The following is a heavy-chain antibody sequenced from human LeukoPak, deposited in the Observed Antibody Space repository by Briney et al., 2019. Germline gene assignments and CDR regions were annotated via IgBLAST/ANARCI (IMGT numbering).Heavy chain of an antibody. CDR1: GFTFSSYG. V-gene: IGHV3-23*01. D-gene: IGHD6-19*01. CDR3: ATVAGTFEI. CDR2: ISANGDIT. Sequence: PATSLRLSCAASGFTFSSYGMHWVRQAPGKGLEWVSAISANGDITSYADSVKGRFTISRDSSKNTLFLQMISLRAEDTAIYYCATVAGTFEIWGQGTTVTVSS. J-gene: IGHJ3*02.